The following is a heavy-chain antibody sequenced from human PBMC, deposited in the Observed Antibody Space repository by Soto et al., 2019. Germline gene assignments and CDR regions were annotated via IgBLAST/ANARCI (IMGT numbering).Heavy chain of an antibody. D-gene: IGHD2-15*01. CDR3: ARVPDCSGGSCHKAYFDY. Sequence: QLQLQESGSGLVKPSQTLSLTCAVSGGSISSGGYSWSWIRQPPGKGLEWIGYIYHSGSTYYNPSLKSRVTISVDRSKNQFSLKLSSVTAADTAVYYCARVPDCSGGSCHKAYFDYWGQGTLVTVSS. J-gene: IGHJ4*02. V-gene: IGHV4-30-2*01. CDR1: GGSISSGGYS. CDR2: IYHSGST.